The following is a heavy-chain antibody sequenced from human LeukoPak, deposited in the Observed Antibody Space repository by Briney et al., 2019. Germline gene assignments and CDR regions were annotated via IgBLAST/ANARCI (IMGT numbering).Heavy chain of an antibody. CDR1: GYTFAGYY. CDR2: ISAYNGNT. J-gene: IGHJ4*02. V-gene: IGHV1-18*04. Sequence: GASVKVSCKASGYTFAGYYMHWVRQAPGQGLEWMGWISAYNGNTNYAQKLQGRVTMTTDTSTSTAYMELRSLRSDDTAVYYCARIIRYYFDYWGQGALVTVSS. D-gene: IGHD2/OR15-2a*01. CDR3: ARIIRYYFDY.